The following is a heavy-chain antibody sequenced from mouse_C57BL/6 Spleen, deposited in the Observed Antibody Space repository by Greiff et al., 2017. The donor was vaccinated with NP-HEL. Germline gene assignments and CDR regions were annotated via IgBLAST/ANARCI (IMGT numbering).Heavy chain of an antibody. D-gene: IGHD2-5*01. J-gene: IGHJ2*01. CDR2: IYPGDGDT. CDR1: GYAFSSSW. V-gene: IGHV1-82*01. CDR3: ASRGYSNSDY. Sequence: QVQLQQSGPELVKPGASVKISCKASGYAFSSSWMNWVKQRPGKGLEWIGRIYPGDGDTNYNGKFKGKAILTADNSSSTAYMQLSSLTSEDSAVYFCASRGYSNSDYWGQGTTLTVSS.